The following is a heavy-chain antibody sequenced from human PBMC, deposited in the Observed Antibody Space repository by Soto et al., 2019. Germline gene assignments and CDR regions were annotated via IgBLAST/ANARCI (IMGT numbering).Heavy chain of an antibody. CDR2: IYYSGST. CDR3: AIMGELYYFDY. D-gene: IGHD3-16*01. CDR1: GGSISSGGYY. V-gene: IGHV4-31*03. Sequence: QVQLQESGPGLVKPSQTLSLTCTVSGGSISSGGYYWSWIRQHPGKGLEWIGYIYYSGSTYYNPSLKRRVTISVDTSKYQFSLTLSPVTAAATAVYYCAIMGELYYFDYWGQGTLVTVAS. J-gene: IGHJ4*02.